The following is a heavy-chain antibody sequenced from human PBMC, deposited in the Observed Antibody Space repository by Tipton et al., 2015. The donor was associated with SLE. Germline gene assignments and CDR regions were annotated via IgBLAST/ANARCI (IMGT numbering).Heavy chain of an antibody. CDR2: IYYTGNT. CDR3: ARTPPRTSGTSDY. Sequence: LRLSCTVSGYSISSGYYWGWIRQPPGKGLEWIASIYYTGNTYYNPSLNSRVTISLDTSKNQFSLKLDSVTAADTAVYFCARTPPRTSGTSDYWGQGTLVTVSS. V-gene: IGHV4-38-2*02. CDR1: GYSISSGYY. D-gene: IGHD1-26*01. J-gene: IGHJ4*02.